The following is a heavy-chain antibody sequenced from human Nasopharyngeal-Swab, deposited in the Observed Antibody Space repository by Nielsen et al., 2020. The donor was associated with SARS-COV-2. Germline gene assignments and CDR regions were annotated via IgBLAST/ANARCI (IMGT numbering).Heavy chain of an antibody. D-gene: IGHD3-16*01. V-gene: IGHV3-23*01. J-gene: IGHJ6*02. CDR2: ISGSGSAT. Sequence: GESLKISCAASGFPFSSYAMGWVRQAPGKGLEWVSTISGSGSATYYADSVKGRFTISRDNSRGTLYLQMSSLRAEDTAIFYCAKDLRGLLAGGFYYYAMDVWGQGTTVTVSS. CDR3: AKDLRGLLAGGFYYYAMDV. CDR1: GFPFSSYA.